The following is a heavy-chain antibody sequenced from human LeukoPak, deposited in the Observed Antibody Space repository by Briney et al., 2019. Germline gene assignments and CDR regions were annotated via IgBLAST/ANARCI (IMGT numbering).Heavy chain of an antibody. D-gene: IGHD3-22*01. CDR1: GGSISSYY. J-gene: IGHJ4*02. CDR2: IYYSGST. V-gene: IGHV4-59*08. Sequence: SETLSLTCTVSGGSISSYYWSWIRQPPGKGLEWIGYIYYSGSTNYNPSLKSRVTISVDTSKNQFSLKLSSVTAADTAVYYCARYDDSSGYYTIFDYWGQGTLVTVSS. CDR3: ARYDDSSGYYTIFDY.